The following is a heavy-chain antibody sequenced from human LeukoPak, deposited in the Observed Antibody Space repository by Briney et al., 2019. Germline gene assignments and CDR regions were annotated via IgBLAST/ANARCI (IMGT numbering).Heavy chain of an antibody. CDR3: AKDLEGYCSSTSCYAGMEF. D-gene: IGHD2-2*01. Sequence: GGSLRLSCAASGFTFSSYGMHWVRQAPGKGLEWVAVISYDGSKKYYGGSVKGRFTISRDNSKNTLYVQMNSLRPEDTAVYYCAKDLEGYCSSTSCYAGMEFWGQGTLVTVSS. J-gene: IGHJ4*02. CDR2: ISYDGSKK. CDR1: GFTFSSYG. V-gene: IGHV3-30*18.